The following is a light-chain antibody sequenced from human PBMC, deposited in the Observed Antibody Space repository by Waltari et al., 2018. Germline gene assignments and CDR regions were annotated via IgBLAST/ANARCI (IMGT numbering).Light chain of an antibody. CDR1: SSNIGNNN. CDR3: AAWDDSVIVV. J-gene: IGLJ2*01. CDR2: NTN. V-gene: IGLV1-44*01. Sequence: QSVLTQPPSASGTPGQRVTISCSGSSSNIGNNNVNWYQQLPGTAPKLLVYNTNPRPSGVPDRFSGSKSGTSAPLAISGLQSEDEAHYYCAAWDDSVIVVFGGGTKLTVL.